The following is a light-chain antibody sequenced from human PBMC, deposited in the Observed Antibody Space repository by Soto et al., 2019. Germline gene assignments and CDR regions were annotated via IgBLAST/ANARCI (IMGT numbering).Light chain of an antibody. CDR3: QQYNSYSPLT. Sequence: DIQMTQSPSTLPASVGDRVTITCRANQSISTWLAWYQQKPGKAPNLLIYKASRLETGVPSRFSGSGSGTEFTLTISLLHPDYFATYCCQQYNSYSPLTVGGGTKVDSK. V-gene: IGKV1-5*03. CDR2: KAS. CDR1: QSISTW. J-gene: IGKJ4*02.